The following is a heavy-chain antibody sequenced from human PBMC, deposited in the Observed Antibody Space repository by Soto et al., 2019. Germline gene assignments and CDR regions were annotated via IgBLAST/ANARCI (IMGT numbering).Heavy chain of an antibody. CDR1: GASFTRGVYY. D-gene: IGHD2-21*01. CDR3: ARANCVRCPFHL. V-gene: IGHV4-61*08. Sequence: SETLSLTCSVSGASFTRGVYYWSWLRQPPGRQLEWIGSIYYRGTTNYTPSLTGRVTISEDTSRNQVSVTVKSVTAADTAVYFCARANCVRCPFHLWGQGTMVTVYS. J-gene: IGHJ5*02. CDR2: IYYRGTT.